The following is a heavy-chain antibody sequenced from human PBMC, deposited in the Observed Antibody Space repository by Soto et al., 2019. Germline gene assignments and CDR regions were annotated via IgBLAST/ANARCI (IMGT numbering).Heavy chain of an antibody. Sequence: PSETLSLTCTVSGGSISSGGYYWSWIRQHPGKGLEWIGYIYYSGSTYYNPSLKSRVTISVDTSKNQFSLKLSSVTAADTAVYYCARVNIPLIAAAGNPNLAVSPGEYYYYGMDGWGQGTTVTVSS. CDR1: GGSISSGGYY. CDR3: ARVNIPLIAAAGNPNLAVSPGEYYYYGMDG. CDR2: IYYSGST. V-gene: IGHV4-31*03. D-gene: IGHD6-13*01. J-gene: IGHJ6*02.